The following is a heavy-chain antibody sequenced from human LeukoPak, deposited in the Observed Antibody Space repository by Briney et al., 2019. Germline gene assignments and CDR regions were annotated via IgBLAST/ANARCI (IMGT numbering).Heavy chain of an antibody. CDR3: AKDGDFWSGNNWFDP. CDR2: ISGSGGST. CDR1: GFTFSDHY. Sequence: GGSLRLSCAASGFTFSDHYMDWVRQAPGKGLEWVSAISGSGGSTYYADSVKGRFTISRDNSKNTLYLQMNSLRAEDTAVYYCAKDGDFWSGNNWFDPWGQGTLVTVSS. D-gene: IGHD3-3*01. J-gene: IGHJ5*02. V-gene: IGHV3-23*01.